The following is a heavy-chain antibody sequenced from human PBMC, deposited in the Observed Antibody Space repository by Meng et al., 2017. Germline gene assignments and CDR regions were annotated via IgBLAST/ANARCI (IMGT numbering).Heavy chain of an antibody. D-gene: IGHD3-22*01. CDR2: SNPSGGST. Sequence: QGQLVQSGAEVKKPVDSGKVSCKASGYSFTSYYMHWVRQAPGQGLEWMGISNPSGGSTSYAQKFQGRVTMTRDTSTSTVYMELSSLRSEDTAVYYCAREKYYYDSSGLEDYWGQGTLVTVSS. V-gene: IGHV1-46*01. CDR3: AREKYYYDSSGLEDY. J-gene: IGHJ4*02. CDR1: GYSFTSYY.